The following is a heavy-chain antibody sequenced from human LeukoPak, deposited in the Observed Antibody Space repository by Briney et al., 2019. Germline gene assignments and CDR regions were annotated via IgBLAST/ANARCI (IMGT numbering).Heavy chain of an antibody. Sequence: GRSLRLSCAASGFTFSNYGMHWVRQAPGKGLEWVAIISYDGSNKYYADSVQGRFTISRDNSKNTLYLQMNSLRAEDTAVYYCAKDLGGGSGCYDLWGRGTLVTVSS. D-gene: IGHD6-19*01. J-gene: IGHJ2*01. CDR3: AKDLGGGSGCYDL. CDR1: GFTFSNYG. CDR2: ISYDGSNK. V-gene: IGHV3-30*18.